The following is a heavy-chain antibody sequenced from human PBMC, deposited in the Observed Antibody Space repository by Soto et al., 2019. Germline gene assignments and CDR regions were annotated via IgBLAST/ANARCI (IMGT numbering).Heavy chain of an antibody. Sequence: SETLSLTCAVSGGSFSGYYWTWIRQPPGKGLEWIGEINHSGSTYYNPALKSRVTMSVDTSKNQFSLRLNSLTAADTAVYYCARGPTPSVEATAIRPFDFWGQGTLVTVSS. CDR1: GGSFSGYY. D-gene: IGHD2-21*02. V-gene: IGHV4-34*01. CDR3: ARGPTPSVEATAIRPFDF. CDR2: INHSGST. J-gene: IGHJ4*02.